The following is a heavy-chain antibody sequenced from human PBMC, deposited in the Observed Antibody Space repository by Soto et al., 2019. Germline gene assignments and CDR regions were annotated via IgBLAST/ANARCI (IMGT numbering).Heavy chain of an antibody. CDR1: GYTFTSYG. V-gene: IGHV1-18*01. Sequence: ASVKVSCKASGYTFTSYGISWVRQAPGQGREWMGWISAYNGNTNYAQKLQGRVTMTTDTSTSTAYMELRSLRSDATAVYYCARVAPTDILTGNFDYWGQGTLVTVSS. J-gene: IGHJ4*02. D-gene: IGHD3-9*01. CDR2: ISAYNGNT. CDR3: ARVAPTDILTGNFDY.